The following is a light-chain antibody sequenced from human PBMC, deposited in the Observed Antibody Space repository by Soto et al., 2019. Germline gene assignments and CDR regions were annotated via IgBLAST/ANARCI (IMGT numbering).Light chain of an antibody. CDR2: GAS. CDR3: QQYGISVS. V-gene: IGKV3-20*01. J-gene: IGKJ4*01. CDR1: QSVSSSY. Sequence: EIVLTQSPGTLYLSPGERATLSCRASQSVSSSYLAWYQQKPGQAPRLLIYGASSRATGIPDRFSGSGSGTDFTLTISRLEPEDFAVYYCQQYGISVSFGGGTKVEIK.